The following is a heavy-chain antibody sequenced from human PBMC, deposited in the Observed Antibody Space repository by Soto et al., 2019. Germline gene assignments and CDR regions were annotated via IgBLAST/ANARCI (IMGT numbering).Heavy chain of an antibody. D-gene: IGHD3-22*01. CDR3: AHSPYYDSSGEQNAPYYFDY. V-gene: IGHV2-5*01. Sequence: SGPTLVKPTQTLTLTCTFSGFSLSTSGVGVGWIRQPPGKALEWLALIYWNDDKRYSPSLKSRLTITKDTSKNQVVLTMTNMDPVDTATYYCAHSPYYDSSGEQNAPYYFDYWGQGTLVTVSS. CDR1: GFSLSTSGVG. J-gene: IGHJ4*02. CDR2: IYWNDDK.